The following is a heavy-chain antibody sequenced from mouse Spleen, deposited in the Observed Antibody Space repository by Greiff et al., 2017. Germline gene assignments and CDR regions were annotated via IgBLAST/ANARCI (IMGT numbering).Heavy chain of an antibody. CDR2: ISSGGSYT. CDR1: GFTFSSYA. CDR3: ARRYDYFYAMDY. J-gene: IGHJ4*01. V-gene: IGHV5-9-1*01. Sequence: EVKLVESGGGLVKPGGSLKLSCAASGFTFSSYAMSWVRQTPEKRLEWVATISSGGSYTYYPDSVKGRFTISRDNAKNTLYLQMSSLRSEDTAMYYCARRYDYFYAMDYWGQGTSVTVSS. D-gene: IGHD2-4*01.